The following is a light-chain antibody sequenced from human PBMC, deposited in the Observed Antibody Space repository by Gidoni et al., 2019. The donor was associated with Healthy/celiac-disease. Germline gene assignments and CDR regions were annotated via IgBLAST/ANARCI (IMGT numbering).Light chain of an antibody. V-gene: IGLV2-11*01. J-gene: IGLJ1*01. Sequence: QSALTQPPSVSGSPGQSVTISCTGTSSDVGGDNYVSWYQQHPGKAPKLMSYDVSKRPSGVPDRFSGSKAGNTASLTISGLQAEDEADYYCCSYAGSYKVFGTGTKVTVL. CDR3: CSYAGSYKV. CDR1: SSDVGGDNY. CDR2: DVS.